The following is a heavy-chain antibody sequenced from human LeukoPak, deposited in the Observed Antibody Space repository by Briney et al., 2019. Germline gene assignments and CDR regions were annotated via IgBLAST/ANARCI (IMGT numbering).Heavy chain of an antibody. D-gene: IGHD3-10*01. Sequence: ASVKVSCKASGYTFTGYYMHWGRQAPGQGLEGMGCINPNSGGTNYAQKFQGRVTMTRDTSISTAYMELSRLRSDDTAVYYCAIGITMVRGVTYYYYGMDVWGQGTTVTVSS. V-gene: IGHV1-2*02. CDR1: GYTFTGYY. CDR2: INPNSGGT. CDR3: AIGITMVRGVTYYYYGMDV. J-gene: IGHJ6*02.